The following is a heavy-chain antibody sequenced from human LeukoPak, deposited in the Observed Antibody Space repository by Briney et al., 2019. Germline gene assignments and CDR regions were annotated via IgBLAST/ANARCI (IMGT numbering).Heavy chain of an antibody. CDR2: IHPGASET. J-gene: IGHJ3*02. CDR3: ARLRGDLTAMVAGAFDI. CDR1: GYSFTNYL. Sequence: GESLKISCQASGYSFTNYLIAWVRQMPGKGLEWMAIIHPGASETRYSPSFQGQVTVSVDQSINTAYLQWNSLQASDTAMYYCARLRGDLTAMVAGAFDIWGQGTMVTVSS. D-gene: IGHD2-21*02. V-gene: IGHV5-51*01.